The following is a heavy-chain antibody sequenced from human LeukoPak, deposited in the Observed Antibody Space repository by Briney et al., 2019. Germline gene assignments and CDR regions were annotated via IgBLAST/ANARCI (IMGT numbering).Heavy chain of an antibody. D-gene: IGHD3-3*01. CDR1: GYTFTSYY. J-gene: IGHJ4*02. CDR3: AREGPYYDFWSGYDY. V-gene: IGHV1-46*01. CDR2: INPSGGST. Sequence: GASVKVSCKASGYTFTSYYMHWVRQAPGQGLEWMGIINPSGGSTSYAQKLQGRVTMTTDTSTSTAYMELRSLRSDDTAVYYCAREGPYYDFWSGYDYWGQGTLVTVSS.